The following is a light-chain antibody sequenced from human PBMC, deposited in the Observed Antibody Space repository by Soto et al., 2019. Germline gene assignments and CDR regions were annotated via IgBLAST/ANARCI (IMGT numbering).Light chain of an antibody. Sequence: DIQMTQSPSTLSASVGDRVTITCRASQSISSWLAWYQQKPGKAPKLLIYDASSLESGDPSRFSGSGSGTEFSLTISSLQPDDFATYYGQQYNSYSRTFGQGTKVEIK. V-gene: IGKV1-5*01. CDR3: QQYNSYSRT. CDR2: DAS. J-gene: IGKJ1*01. CDR1: QSISSW.